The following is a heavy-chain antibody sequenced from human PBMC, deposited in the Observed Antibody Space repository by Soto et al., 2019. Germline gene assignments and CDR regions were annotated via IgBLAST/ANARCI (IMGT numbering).Heavy chain of an antibody. CDR3: AANMVRGVSPFDY. Sequence: EVQLLESGGGLVQPGGSLRLSCAASGFTFSSYAMSWVRQAPGKGLEWVSAISGSGGSTYYADSVKGRFTISRDNSKNTLYLQMNSLRAEDTAVYYCAANMVRGVSPFDYWCQGTLVTVSS. D-gene: IGHD3-10*01. V-gene: IGHV3-23*01. CDR2: ISGSGGST. J-gene: IGHJ4*02. CDR1: GFTFSSYA.